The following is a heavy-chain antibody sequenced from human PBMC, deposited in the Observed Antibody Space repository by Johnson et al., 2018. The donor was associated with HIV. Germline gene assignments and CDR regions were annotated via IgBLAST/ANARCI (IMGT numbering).Heavy chain of an antibody. J-gene: IGHJ3*02. V-gene: IGHV3-33*06. CDR1: GFTFSSYG. CDR3: AKGGSLTQDAPFDI. Sequence: QEKLVESGGGVVQPGGSLRLSCAASGFTFSSYGMHWVRQAPGKGLEWVAVIWYDGSNKYYADSVKGRFTISRDNSKNTLYLQMNSLRAEDTAVYYCAKGGSLTQDAPFDIWGQGTMVTVSS. CDR2: IWYDGSNK. D-gene: IGHD1-14*01.